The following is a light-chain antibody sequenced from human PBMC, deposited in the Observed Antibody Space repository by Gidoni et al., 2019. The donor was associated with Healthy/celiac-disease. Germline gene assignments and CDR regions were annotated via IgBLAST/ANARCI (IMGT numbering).Light chain of an antibody. Sequence: QSALTQPRPVSGSPGQSVTIPCTGTSSDVGGYNYVSWYQQHPGKAPKLMIYDVSKRPSGVPDRFSGSKSGKTASLTISGLQAEDEADYYCCSYAGSYTLVFGGGTKLTVL. CDR1: SSDVGGYNY. CDR3: CSYAGSYTLV. J-gene: IGLJ2*01. V-gene: IGLV2-11*01. CDR2: DVS.